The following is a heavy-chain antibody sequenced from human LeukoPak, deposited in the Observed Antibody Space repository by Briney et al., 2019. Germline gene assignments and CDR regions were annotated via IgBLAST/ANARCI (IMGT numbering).Heavy chain of an antibody. CDR1: GFTFSSYS. D-gene: IGHD4/OR15-4a*01. J-gene: IGHJ5*01. V-gene: IGHV3-30*02. CDR2: LRFDSTSN. Sequence: WGSLRLSCAASGFTFSSYSMNWVRQAPGKGLEWVSFLRFDSTSNYYAESVRGRFTISRDNSKNILYLQMNSLRAEDTAVYFCAKIDTFDYDTSGRHWLDSWVQGTLVTVSS. CDR3: AKIDTFDYDTSGRHWLDS.